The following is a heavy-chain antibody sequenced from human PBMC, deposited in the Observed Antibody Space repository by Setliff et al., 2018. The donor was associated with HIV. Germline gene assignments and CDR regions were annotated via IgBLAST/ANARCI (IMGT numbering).Heavy chain of an antibody. CDR1: GYTFSDYD. Sequence: ASVKVSCKASGYTFSDYDVAWVRQAPGQGLEWMGWISDYSGHTSYAQKIQGRVTMTTDTSTSTAYMELRSLRSDDTAVYFCARDQRLFYFDSWGQGTLVTVSS. CDR3: ARDQRLFYFDS. J-gene: IGHJ4*02. V-gene: IGHV1-18*01. CDR2: ISDYSGHT.